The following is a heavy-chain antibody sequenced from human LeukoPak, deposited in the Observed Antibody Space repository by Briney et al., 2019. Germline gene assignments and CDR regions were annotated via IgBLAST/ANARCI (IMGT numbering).Heavy chain of an antibody. Sequence: GGSLRLSCAVSGFTFSSYGMHWVRQAPGKGLEWVAFIRYDGSNKYYADSVKGRFTISRDNSKNTLYLHVNSLRSEDTAVYYCAREAKDGSGSYYNPYDYWGQGTLVTVSS. CDR1: GFTFSSYG. V-gene: IGHV3-30*02. J-gene: IGHJ4*02. CDR2: IRYDGSNK. CDR3: AREAKDGSGSYYNPYDY. D-gene: IGHD3-10*01.